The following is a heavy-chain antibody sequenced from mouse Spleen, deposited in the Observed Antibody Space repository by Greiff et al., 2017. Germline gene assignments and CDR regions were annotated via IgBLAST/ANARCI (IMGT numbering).Heavy chain of an antibody. Sequence: QVQLQQPGAELVKPGASVKMSCKASGYTFTSYWITWVKQRPGQGLEWIGDIYPGSGSTNYNEKFKSKATLTVDTSSSTAYMQLSSLTSEDSAVYYCARGDGLRHYFDYWGQGTTLTVSS. D-gene: IGHD3-2*02. V-gene: IGHV1-55*01. CDR3: ARGDGLRHYFDY. CDR2: IYPGSGST. J-gene: IGHJ2*01. CDR1: GYTFTSYW.